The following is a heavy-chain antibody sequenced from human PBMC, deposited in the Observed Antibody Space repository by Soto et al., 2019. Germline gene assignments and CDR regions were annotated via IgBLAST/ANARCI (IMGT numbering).Heavy chain of an antibody. CDR3: ARGPLHSGHIAS. Sequence: QMQLQESGSGLVRPSQTLSLTCAVSGGSISSGGYSWSWIRQPPGKGLEWVGYIYQSGSTFYSPSLKSRVTMSVDRSSNQFSLKLTSVTAADTAVYYCARGPLHSGHIASWGQGTLVTVSS. J-gene: IGHJ4*02. D-gene: IGHD5-12*01. CDR1: GGSISSGGYS. CDR2: IYQSGST. V-gene: IGHV4-30-2*01.